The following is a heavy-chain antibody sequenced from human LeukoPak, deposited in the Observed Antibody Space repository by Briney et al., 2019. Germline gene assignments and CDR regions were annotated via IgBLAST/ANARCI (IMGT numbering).Heavy chain of an antibody. CDR3: ARDPGDTDWYNFDF. CDR2: IHSSGST. J-gene: IGHJ4*02. Sequence: KPSDTLSLTCTVSGGSLSGHFWSWFRRPPGKGLESIGYIHSSGSTNYNPSYKSRVTVSLEMSKNQFSLSLSSVTAADTAVYYCARDPGDTDWYNFDFWGQGTLVTVSS. D-gene: IGHD3-9*01. V-gene: IGHV4-59*11. CDR1: GGSLSGHF.